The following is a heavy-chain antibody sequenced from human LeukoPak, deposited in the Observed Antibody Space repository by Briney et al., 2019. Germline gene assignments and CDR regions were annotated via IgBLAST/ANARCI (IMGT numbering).Heavy chain of an antibody. CDR3: ARDPGISMVGGASYYFDY. CDR2: ISAYNGNT. D-gene: IGHD3-10*01. CDR1: GYTFTIYG. V-gene: IGHV1-18*01. Sequence: ASVKVSFKASGYTFTIYGITWVRQAPGQGREWMGWISAYNGNTNYAQKFQGRVTMTTDTSTSTAYMELRSLRSDDTAVYYCARDPGISMVGGASYYFDYWGQGMLVTVSS. J-gene: IGHJ4*02.